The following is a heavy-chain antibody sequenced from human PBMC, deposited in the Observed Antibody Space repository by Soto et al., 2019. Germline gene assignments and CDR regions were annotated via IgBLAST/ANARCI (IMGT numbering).Heavy chain of an antibody. CDR1: GFTFSSFA. V-gene: IGHV3-23*01. D-gene: IGHD6-19*01. J-gene: IGHJ4*02. CDR3: VARGSGWYHW. Sequence: GGSLRLSCAASGFTFSSFAMSWVRQAPGKGLEWVSVIGTSASITAYADSVRGRFTISRDNSKNTLYLQMNSLRAEDTAVYYCVARGSGWYHWGGQGTLVTVSS. CDR2: IGTSASIT.